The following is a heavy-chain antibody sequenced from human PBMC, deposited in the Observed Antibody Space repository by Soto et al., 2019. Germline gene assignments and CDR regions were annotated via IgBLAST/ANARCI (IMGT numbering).Heavy chain of an antibody. V-gene: IGHV1-69*13. CDR2: IIPIFGTA. Sequence: SVKVSCKASGGTFSSYAISWVRQAPGQGLEWMGGIIPIFGTANYAQKFQGRVTITADESTSTAYMELSSLRSEDTAVYYCARVGSSWYGDYYYYGMDVWGQGTTVTVSS. CDR3: ARVGSSWYGDYYYYGMDV. D-gene: IGHD6-13*01. CDR1: GGTFSSYA. J-gene: IGHJ6*02.